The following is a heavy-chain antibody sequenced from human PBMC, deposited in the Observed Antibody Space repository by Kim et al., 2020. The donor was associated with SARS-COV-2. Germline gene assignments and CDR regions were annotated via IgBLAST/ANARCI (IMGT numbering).Heavy chain of an antibody. J-gene: IGHJ3*02. CDR3: ARVIVMALADSDGLDN. D-gene: IGHD2-15*01. Sequence: VKGRFTISRENSKNTRYLQMNSLRAEDTAVYYCARVIVMALADSDGLDNWGQGTMVTVSS. V-gene: IGHV3-30*01.